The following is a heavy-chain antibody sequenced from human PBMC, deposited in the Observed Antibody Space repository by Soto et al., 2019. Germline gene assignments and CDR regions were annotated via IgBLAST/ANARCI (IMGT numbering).Heavy chain of an antibody. CDR3: ARAFDILTSYYFDY. J-gene: IGHJ4*01. V-gene: IGHV4-30-4*08. CDR1: GGSISSGGYH. D-gene: IGHD3-9*01. CDR2: IYYSGST. Sequence: SETLSLTCTVSGGSISSGGYHWSWIRQHPGKGLEWIGYIYYSGSTYYNPSLKSRVTISVDTSKNQFSLKLSSVTAADTAVYYCARAFDILTSYYFDYWGQGTLVTVSS.